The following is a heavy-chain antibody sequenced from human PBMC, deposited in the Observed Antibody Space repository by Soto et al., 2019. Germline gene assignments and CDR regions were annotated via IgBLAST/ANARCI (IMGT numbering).Heavy chain of an antibody. CDR1: GGSISSYY. D-gene: IGHD2-21*01. CDR2: IYYSGST. CDR3: ARASRRGAVFPDV. J-gene: IGHJ6*04. V-gene: IGHV4-59*01. Sequence: SETLSLTCTVSGGSISSYYWSWIRQPPGKGLEWIGYIYYSGSTNYNPSLKSRVTISVDTSKNQFSLKLSSVTAEDTAVYYCARASRRGAVFPDVWGKGTTVTVSS.